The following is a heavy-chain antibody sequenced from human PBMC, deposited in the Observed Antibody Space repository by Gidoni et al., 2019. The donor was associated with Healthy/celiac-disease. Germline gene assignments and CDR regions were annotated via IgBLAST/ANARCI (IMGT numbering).Heavy chain of an antibody. CDR2: IWYDGSNK. D-gene: IGHD2-2*01. V-gene: IGHV3-33*01. CDR3: AREPIGYCSSTSCYSWFDP. Sequence: QVQQVESGGGVVQPGRSLRLSCAASGFTFSSYGMHWVRQDPGKGLEWVAVIWYDGSNKYYADSVKCRFTISRDNSKNTLYLQMNSLRAEDTAVYYCAREPIGYCSSTSCYSWFDPWGQGTLVTVSS. CDR1: GFTFSSYG. J-gene: IGHJ5*02.